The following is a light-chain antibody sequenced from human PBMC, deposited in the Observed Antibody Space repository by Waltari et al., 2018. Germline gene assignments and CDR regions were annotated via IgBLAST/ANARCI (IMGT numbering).Light chain of an antibody. CDR3: QEYDSLPIT. Sequence: DIQMTQSPSTLSASVGDRVTISCRSSLSVKNNLACYQQKPGKSPKVLVPKASRLETGVPSRFSGSGYGTEFTLTISSLQPDDFATYYCQEYDSLPITFGGGTQVEIK. CDR2: KAS. CDR1: LSVKNN. V-gene: IGKV1-5*03. J-gene: IGKJ4*01.